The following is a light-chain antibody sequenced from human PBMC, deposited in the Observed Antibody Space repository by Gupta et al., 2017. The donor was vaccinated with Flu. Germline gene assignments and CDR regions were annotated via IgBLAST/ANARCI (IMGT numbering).Light chain of an antibody. J-gene: IGLJ2*01. CDR2: GKN. CDR3: NSRDSSGNHEV. V-gene: IGLV3-19*01. CDR1: SLRSYY. Sequence: GQTVRITCQGDSLRSYYASWYQQKPGQAPVLVIYGKNNRPSGIPDRFSGSSSGNTASLTITGAQAEDEADYYCNSRDSSGNHEVFGGGTKLTVL.